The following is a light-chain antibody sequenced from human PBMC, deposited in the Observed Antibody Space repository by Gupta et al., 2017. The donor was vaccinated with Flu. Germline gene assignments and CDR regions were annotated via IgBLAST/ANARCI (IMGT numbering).Light chain of an antibody. CDR2: DAT. CDR1: TGAVTSGHF. J-gene: IGLJ3*02. V-gene: IGLV7-46*01. Sequence: QAVVTQEPSLTVSPGGTVTLTCASDTGAVTSGHFPYWFQQRPGQAPKTLIYDATNKHSWTPARFSGSLLGGKAALTLSGAQPDDEADYYCLLSYSGAWVFGGGTKLTVL. CDR3: LLSYSGAWV.